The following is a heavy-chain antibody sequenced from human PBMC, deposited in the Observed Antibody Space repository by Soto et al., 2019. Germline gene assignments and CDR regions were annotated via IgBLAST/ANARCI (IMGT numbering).Heavy chain of an antibody. CDR3: AGDYGDVDWFDP. J-gene: IGHJ5*02. CDR1: GFTFSSYE. V-gene: IGHV3-48*03. Sequence: PGGSLRLSCAASGFTFSSYEMNWVRQAPGKGLEWVSYISSSGSTIYYADSVKGRFTISRDNAKNSLYLQMNSLRAEDTAVYCCAGDYGDVDWFDPWGQGTLVTVSS. CDR2: ISSSGSTI. D-gene: IGHD4-17*01.